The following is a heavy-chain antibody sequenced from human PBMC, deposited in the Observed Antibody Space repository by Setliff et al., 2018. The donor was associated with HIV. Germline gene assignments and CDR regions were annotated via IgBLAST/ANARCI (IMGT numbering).Heavy chain of an antibody. Sequence: GGSLRLSCAASDFTVTNAWMNWVRQAPGKGLEWVGRVKIDSDGGTIDYAAPVQGRFVISRDDSQNLLSLQLNALRTEDTGVYYCTTATIPPAGWGALDIWGPGTTVTVSS. CDR3: TTATIPPAGWGALDI. J-gene: IGHJ3*02. V-gene: IGHV3-15*07. CDR2: VKIDSDGGTI. CDR1: DFTVTNAW. D-gene: IGHD6-19*01.